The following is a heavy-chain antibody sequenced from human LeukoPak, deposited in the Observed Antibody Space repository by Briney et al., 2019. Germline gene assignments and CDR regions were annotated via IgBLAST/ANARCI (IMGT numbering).Heavy chain of an antibody. Sequence: SETLSLTCAVYGGSFSGYYWSWIRQPPGRGLEWIGEIYHSGSTNYNPSLKSRVTISLDKSKNPFSLKLSSVTAADTAVYYCARIVSGSYYRGASTSRTKNYYYYYMDVWGKGTTVTVSS. CDR3: ARIVSGSYYRGASTSRTKNYYYYYMDV. D-gene: IGHD1-26*01. CDR2: IYHSGST. CDR1: GGSFSGYY. V-gene: IGHV4-34*01. J-gene: IGHJ6*03.